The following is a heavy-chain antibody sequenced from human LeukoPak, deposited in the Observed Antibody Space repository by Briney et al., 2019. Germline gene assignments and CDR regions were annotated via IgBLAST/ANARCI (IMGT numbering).Heavy chain of an antibody. D-gene: IGHD7-27*01. CDR3: ARQLTALDY. CDR2: IYPGDSDT. J-gene: IGHJ4*02. CDR1: GYSFTSYW. Sequence: TGESLQMSCKDSGYSFTSYWIGWVRQMPGKGLEWMGVIYPGDSDTRYSPSFQGQVTISADKSISTAYLQWSSLKASDTAMYYCARQLTALDYWGQGTLVTVSS. V-gene: IGHV5-51*01.